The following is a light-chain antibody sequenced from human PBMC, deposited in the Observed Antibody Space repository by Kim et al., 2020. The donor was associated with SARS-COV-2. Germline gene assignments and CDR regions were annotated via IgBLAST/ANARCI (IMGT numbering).Light chain of an antibody. CDR3: QQYYSYALT. CDR1: QGISSY. J-gene: IGKJ4*01. CDR2: AAS. Sequence: ASTGDRVTITCRASQGISSYLAWYQQKPGKAPKLLIYAASTLQSGVPSRFSGSGSGTDFTLTISCLQSEDFATYYCQQYYSYALTFGGGTKVDIK. V-gene: IGKV1-8*01.